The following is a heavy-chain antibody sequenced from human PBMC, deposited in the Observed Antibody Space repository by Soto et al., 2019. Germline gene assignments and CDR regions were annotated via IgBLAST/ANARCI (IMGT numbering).Heavy chain of an antibody. J-gene: IGHJ5*02. D-gene: IGHD4-17*01. CDR3: ARVTSSNWFDP. Sequence: QITLKESGPPLVKPTQTLTLTCTFSGFSLSTSGVGVGWIRQPPGKALEWLAVIYGDDDKRNSPSLKSRLTITEDTSKNQVVLTMTSMDPVDTATYYCARVTSSNWFDPWGQGTLVTVSS. V-gene: IGHV2-5*02. CDR1: GFSLSTSGVG. CDR2: IYGDDDK.